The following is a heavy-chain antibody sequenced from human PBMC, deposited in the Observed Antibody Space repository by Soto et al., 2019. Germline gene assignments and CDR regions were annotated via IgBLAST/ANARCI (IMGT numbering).Heavy chain of an antibody. CDR2: IYPGDSDT. J-gene: IGHJ4*02. Sequence: GESLKISCKGSGYRFSNNWIGWVRQMPGKGLEWMGIIYPGDSDTRYSPSFQGHVTISADKSISTAYLQWSSLKASDTAMYYCVRTTSGSYFYFDYWGQGTLVTVSS. CDR1: GYRFSNNW. V-gene: IGHV5-51*01. CDR3: VRTTSGSYFYFDY. D-gene: IGHD1-26*01.